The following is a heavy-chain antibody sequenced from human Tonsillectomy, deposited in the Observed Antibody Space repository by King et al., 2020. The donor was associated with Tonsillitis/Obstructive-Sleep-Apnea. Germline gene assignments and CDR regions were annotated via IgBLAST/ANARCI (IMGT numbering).Heavy chain of an antibody. D-gene: IGHD6-19*01. Sequence: VQLVEAGGGVVQPGRSLRLSCAASGFSFSNYAIHWVRQAPGKGLEWVALISYDGSNIYYADSVKGRFAISRDNSKNTLYLQMNGLRAEDTAVYYCAKDSSSSSSQTTSGWEWFDPWGQGTLVTVSS. V-gene: IGHV3-30*18. CDR2: ISYDGSNI. J-gene: IGHJ5*02. CDR1: GFSFSNYA. CDR3: AKDSSSSSSQTTSGWEWFDP.